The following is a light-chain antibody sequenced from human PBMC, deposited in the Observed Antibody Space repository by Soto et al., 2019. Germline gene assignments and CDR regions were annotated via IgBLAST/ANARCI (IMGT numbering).Light chain of an antibody. J-gene: IGLJ3*02. CDR2: GNS. Sequence: QSVLTQPPSVSGAPGQRVTISCTRSSSNIGAGYDVHWYQQLPGTAPKLLMYGNSNRPSGVPDRFSGSKSGTSAALAIAGLQAEDDADYYCQSYDSSLRGWVFGGGTKLTVL. CDR1: SSNIGAGYD. CDR3: QSYDSSLRGWV. V-gene: IGLV1-40*01.